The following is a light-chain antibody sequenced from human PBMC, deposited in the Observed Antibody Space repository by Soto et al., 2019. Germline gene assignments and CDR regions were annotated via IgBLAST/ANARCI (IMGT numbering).Light chain of an antibody. V-gene: IGKV3-20*01. CDR1: QSVSSSY. Sequence: EIVLTQSPGTLSLSPGERATLSCRASQSVSSSYLAWYQQRPGQAPRLLIYGTSSRATGIPDSFSGSGSGTDFTHTISRLEPEDFAVYYCQQYGSSPWTFGLGTKVEIK. CDR3: QQYGSSPWT. CDR2: GTS. J-gene: IGKJ1*01.